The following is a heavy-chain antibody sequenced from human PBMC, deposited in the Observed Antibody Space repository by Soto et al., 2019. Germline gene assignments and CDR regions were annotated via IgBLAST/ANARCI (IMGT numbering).Heavy chain of an antibody. CDR1: GFTFSSYA. J-gene: IGHJ3*01. CDR3: ARDEDYYDSSGLGFDF. D-gene: IGHD3-22*01. V-gene: IGHV3-23*01. Sequence: GGSLRLSSAASGFTFSSYAMSWVRQDPGKGLEWVSAISGSGGSTYYADSVKGRFTISRDNSKNTLYLQMNSLRAEDTAVYYCARDEDYYDSSGLGFDFWGHGTMVTVS. CDR2: ISGSGGST.